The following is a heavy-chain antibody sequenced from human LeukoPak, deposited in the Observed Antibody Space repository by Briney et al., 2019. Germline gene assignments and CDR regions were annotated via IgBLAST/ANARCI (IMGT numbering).Heavy chain of an antibody. V-gene: IGHV3-30*03. J-gene: IGHJ3*02. D-gene: IGHD1-26*01. CDR2: ISYDGSNK. Sequence: GGSLRLSCAASRFTFSSYSMNWIRQAPGKGLEWVAIISYDGSNKYYADSLKGQFTISRDNSKNTLYLQMNSLRAEDTALYYCARDSGRYRTDAFDMWGQGTMVTVSS. CDR3: ARDSGRYRTDAFDM. CDR1: RFTFSSYS.